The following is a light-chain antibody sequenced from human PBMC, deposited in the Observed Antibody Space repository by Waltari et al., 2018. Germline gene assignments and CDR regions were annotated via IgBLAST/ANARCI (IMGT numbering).Light chain of an antibody. CDR3: QQYNAYSA. CDR2: KAA. Sequence: DIQMTQSPSTRSARVGDRVTITCRASQRSSSWGAWYQQKPGTAPKLLIYKAATLATGVPSRFSCSGFGTEFTLTISSLQPDDFASYYCQQYNAYSAFGPGTKVDI. V-gene: IGKV1-5*03. J-gene: IGKJ3*01. CDR1: QRSSSW.